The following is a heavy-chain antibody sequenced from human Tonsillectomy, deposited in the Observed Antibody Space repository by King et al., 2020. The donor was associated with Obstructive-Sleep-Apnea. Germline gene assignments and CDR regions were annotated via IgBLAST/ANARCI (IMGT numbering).Heavy chain of an antibody. D-gene: IGHD4/OR15-4a*01. J-gene: IGHJ6*02. CDR3: AREMGDANHGYYYGMDV. Sequence: QLVQSGAEVKKPGASVKVSCKASGYTFTSYGISWVRQAPGQGLEWMGWISGYNGNTNYAQKLQGRVTMTADTSTSTAYMGLRSLRSDDTAVYYCAREMGDANHGYYYGMDVWGQGTTVTVSS. CDR2: ISGYNGNT. CDR1: GYTFTSYG. V-gene: IGHV1-18*04.